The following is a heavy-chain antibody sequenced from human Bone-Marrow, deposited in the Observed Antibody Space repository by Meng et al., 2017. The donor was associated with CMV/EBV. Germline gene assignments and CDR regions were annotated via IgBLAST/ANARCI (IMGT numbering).Heavy chain of an antibody. Sequence: ASVKVSCKASGYTFTGYYMHWVRQAPGQGLEWMGWINPNSGGTNYAQKFQGRVTMTRDTSISTAYMELSRLRSDDTAVYYCARGIVVVNPYYFDYWGQGTLVTVSS. D-gene: IGHD3-22*01. CDR3: ARGIVVVNPYYFDY. CDR2: INPNSGGT. V-gene: IGHV1-2*02. J-gene: IGHJ4*02. CDR1: GYTFTGYY.